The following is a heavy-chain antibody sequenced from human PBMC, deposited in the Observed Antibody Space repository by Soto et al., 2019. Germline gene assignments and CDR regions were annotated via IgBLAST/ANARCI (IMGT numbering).Heavy chain of an antibody. CDR3: ARDGGWNSLLPTYGMDV. V-gene: IGHV3-21*01. Sequence: EVQLLESGGGLVQPGGSLRLSCAASGFTFSSYAMSWVRQAPGKGLEWVSAISGSSSYIYYADSVKGRFTISRDNAKNSLYLQMNSLRAEDTAVYYCARDGGWNSLLPTYGMDVWGQGTTVTVSS. D-gene: IGHD1-7*01. CDR1: GFTFSSYA. CDR2: ISGSSSYI. J-gene: IGHJ6*02.